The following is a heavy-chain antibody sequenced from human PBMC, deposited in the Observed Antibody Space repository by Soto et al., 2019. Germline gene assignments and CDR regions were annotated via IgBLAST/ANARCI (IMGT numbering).Heavy chain of an antibody. CDR3: ARDGEFGYAFDI. CDR2: IYYSGST. D-gene: IGHD3-10*01. V-gene: IGHV4-31*03. Sequence: SETLSLTCTVSGGSISSGGYYWSWIRQHPGKGLEWIGYIYYSGSTYYNPSLKSRVTISVDTSKNQFSLKLSSVTAADTAVYYCARDGEFGYAFDIWGQGTMVTVSS. J-gene: IGHJ3*02. CDR1: GGSISSGGYY.